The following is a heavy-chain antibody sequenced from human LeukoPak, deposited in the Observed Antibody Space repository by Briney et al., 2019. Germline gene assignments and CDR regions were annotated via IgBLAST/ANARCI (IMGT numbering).Heavy chain of an antibody. J-gene: IGHJ4*02. CDR1: GGSFSGYY. CDR3: ARGLDGSGYYYVDY. D-gene: IGHD3-22*01. CDR2: INHSGST. V-gene: IGHV4-34*01. Sequence: SETLSLTCAVYGGSFSGYYWSWIRQPPGKGLEWIGEINHSGSTNYNPSLKSRVTISVDTSKNQFSLKLSSVTAADTAVYYCARGLDGSGYYYVDYWGQGTLVTVSS.